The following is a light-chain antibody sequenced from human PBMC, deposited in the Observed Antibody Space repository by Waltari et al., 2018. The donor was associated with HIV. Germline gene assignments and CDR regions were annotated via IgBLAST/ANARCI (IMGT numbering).Light chain of an antibody. CDR2: DAS. V-gene: IGKV3-11*01. CDR1: QRLGNY. J-gene: IGKJ2*02. Sequence: ILLTQSPATLSLSPGARAPLSGRASQRLGNYPAWYQHTPGRSPRLLIYDASKRATGIPARFSGSGSGTDFTLTISSLEPEDFAIYYCLQRTNWPPRGTFGLGTKLEI. CDR3: LQRTNWPPRGT.